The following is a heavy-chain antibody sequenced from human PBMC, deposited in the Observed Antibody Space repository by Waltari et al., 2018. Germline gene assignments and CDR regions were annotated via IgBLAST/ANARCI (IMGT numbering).Heavy chain of an antibody. Sequence: QVQLQESGPGLVKPSQTLSLTCTVSGGSISSGDYYWSWIRQPPGKGLEWTVSIYCSGITYYNPSLNSLVTITVDTSKKQVSLKLSSVTAADTAVYYCSRNLRFLDWWGGAAYNMDICGKVTTVTISS. D-gene: IGHD3-3*01. CDR3: SRNLRFLDWWGGAAYNMDI. CDR1: GGSISSGDYY. V-gene: IGHV4-30-4*08. J-gene: IGHJ6*03. CDR2: IYCSGIT.